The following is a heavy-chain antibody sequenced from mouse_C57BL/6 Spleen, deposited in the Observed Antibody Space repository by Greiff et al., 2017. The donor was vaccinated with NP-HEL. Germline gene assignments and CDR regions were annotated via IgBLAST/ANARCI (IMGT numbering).Heavy chain of an antibody. Sequence: EVQLQESGPGMVKPSQSLSLTCTVTGYSITSGYDWHWIRHFPGNKLEWMGYISYSGSTNYNPSLKSRISITHDTSKNHFFLKLNSVTTEDTATYYCARGEDSPWFAYWGQGTLVTVSA. V-gene: IGHV3-1*01. J-gene: IGHJ3*01. CDR1: GYSITSGYD. D-gene: IGHD3-2*01. CDR3: ARGEDSPWFAY. CDR2: ISYSGST.